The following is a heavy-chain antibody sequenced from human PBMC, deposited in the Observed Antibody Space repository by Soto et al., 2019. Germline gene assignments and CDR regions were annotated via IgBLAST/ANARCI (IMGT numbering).Heavy chain of an antibody. D-gene: IGHD2-2*01. CDR2: INHSGSI. CDR1: GGSFSGYY. V-gene: IGHV4-34*01. Sequence: SETLSLTCAVYGGSFSGYYWSWIRQPPGKGLEWIGEINHSGSINYNPSLKSRVTISVDTSKNQFSLKLSSVTAADTAVYYCARGIVVVPAATKIFDYWGQGTLVTVSS. J-gene: IGHJ4*02. CDR3: ARGIVVVPAATKIFDY.